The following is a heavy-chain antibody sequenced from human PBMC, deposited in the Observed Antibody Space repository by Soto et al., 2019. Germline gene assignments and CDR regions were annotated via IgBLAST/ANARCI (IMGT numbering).Heavy chain of an antibody. CDR3: ARVVPGAEAWFGP. Sequence: ASVKVSCKASGYTFTSYGISWVRQAPGQGLEWMGWISAYNGNTNYAQKFQGRVSMTTDTSTTTACMELRSLRSDDTAVYYCARVVPGAEAWFGPWGQGTLVTVSS. CDR2: ISAYNGNT. D-gene: IGHD2-2*01. V-gene: IGHV1-18*01. CDR1: GYTFTSYG. J-gene: IGHJ5*02.